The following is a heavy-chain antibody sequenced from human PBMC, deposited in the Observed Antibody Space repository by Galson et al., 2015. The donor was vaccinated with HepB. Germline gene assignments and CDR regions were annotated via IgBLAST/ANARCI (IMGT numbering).Heavy chain of an antibody. Sequence: PALVKPTQTLTLTCTFSGFSLSTSGMCVSWIRQPPGKALEWLARIDWDDDKYYSTSLKTRLTISKDTSKNQVVLTMTNMDPVDTATYYCARMLRPPGIAAAAADYWGQGTLVTVSS. J-gene: IGHJ4*02. CDR3: ARMLRPPGIAAAAADY. V-gene: IGHV2-70*11. CDR2: IDWDDDK. CDR1: GFSLSTSGMC. D-gene: IGHD6-13*01.